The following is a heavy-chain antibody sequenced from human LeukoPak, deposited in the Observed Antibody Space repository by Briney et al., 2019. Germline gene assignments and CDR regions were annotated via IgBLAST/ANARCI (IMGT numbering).Heavy chain of an antibody. V-gene: IGHV1-69*08. CDR3: ERDYPLTGDTFDH. J-gene: IGHJ4*02. D-gene: IGHD1-20*01. CDR2: IVPSIGAA. Sequence: ASVKVSCKASGGTFINYPINWVRQAPGQRLEWMGRIVPSIGAAKYAQKFQGRVTISADRSTSTAYMELNSLRSEDTAVYYCERDYPLTGDTFDHWGQGTLVIVSS. CDR1: GGTFINYP.